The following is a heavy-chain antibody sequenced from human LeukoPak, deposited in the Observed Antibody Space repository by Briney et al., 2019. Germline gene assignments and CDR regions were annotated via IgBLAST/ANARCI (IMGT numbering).Heavy chain of an antibody. J-gene: IGHJ3*02. CDR2: IKPDGSDK. CDR3: ARAYI. CDR1: GFTLTNYW. V-gene: IGHV3-7*01. Sequence: PGGSLRLSCAAPGFTLTNYWMSWVRQAPGKGLEWVATIKPDGSDKAYVASVKGRFTISRDNAKNSLYLQVNSLRAEDTAVYSCARAYIGGQGTMVTVSS.